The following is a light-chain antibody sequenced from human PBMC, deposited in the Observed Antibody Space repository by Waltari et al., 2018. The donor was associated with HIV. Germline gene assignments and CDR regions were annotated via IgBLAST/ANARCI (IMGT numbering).Light chain of an antibody. J-gene: IGLJ2*01. V-gene: IGLV2-8*01. CDR1: SNDIGTYNF. Sequence: QSALTQPTSASGSPGQSVAISCTGSSNDIGTYNFVSWYQHHPGKAPKLLIYDVTRRPPGIPDRFSGTKSGYTASLTVSDLQVEDEADYYCVSYTEKDTFLLFGGGTKLAV. CDR2: DVT. CDR3: VSYTEKDTFLL.